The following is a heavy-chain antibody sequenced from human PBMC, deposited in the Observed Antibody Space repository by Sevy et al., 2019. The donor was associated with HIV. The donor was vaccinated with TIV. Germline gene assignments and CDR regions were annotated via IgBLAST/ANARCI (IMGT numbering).Heavy chain of an antibody. Sequence: GGSLRLSCAASGFKLSEYWMSWVRQSPGKGLEWVATIKQDESEKYYVESVKGRLAISRDNGKNSVSLQMNGLRVEDTALYYCAREVGGFNWRPYYFDSWGQGTLVTVSS. V-gene: IGHV3-7*01. J-gene: IGHJ4*02. D-gene: IGHD3-3*01. CDR1: GFKLSEYW. CDR3: AREVGGFNWRPYYFDS. CDR2: IKQDESEK.